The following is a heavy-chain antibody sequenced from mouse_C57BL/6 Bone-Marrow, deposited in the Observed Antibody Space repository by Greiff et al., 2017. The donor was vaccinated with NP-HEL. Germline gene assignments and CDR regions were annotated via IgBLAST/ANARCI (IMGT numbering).Heavy chain of an antibody. CDR1: GYTFTNYW. J-gene: IGHJ3*01. D-gene: IGHD3-2*02. CDR2: IYPGGGYT. V-gene: IGHV1-63*01. Sequence: QVQLQQSGAELVRPGTSVKMSCKASGYTFTNYWIGWAKQRPGHGLEWIGDIYPGGGYTNYNEKFKGKATLTADKSSSTAYMQFSSLTSEDSAIYDCARSESGAWFAYWGQGTLVTVSA. CDR3: ARSESGAWFAY.